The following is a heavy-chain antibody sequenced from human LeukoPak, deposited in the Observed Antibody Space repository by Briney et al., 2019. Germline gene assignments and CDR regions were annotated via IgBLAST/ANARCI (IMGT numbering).Heavy chain of an antibody. V-gene: IGHV3-7*04. D-gene: IGHD2-21*02. CDR2: TKHDGSER. CDR3: ARGGLYGDYYFDY. Sequence: GGSRRLSCAASGFTFTSYWMTWVRQAPGKGLEWWANTKHDGSERYYVDSVKGRFTISRDNVKNSLFLQMDSLRAEDTAVYYCARGGLYGDYYFDYWGQGTLVTVTS. CDR1: GFTFTSYW. J-gene: IGHJ4*02.